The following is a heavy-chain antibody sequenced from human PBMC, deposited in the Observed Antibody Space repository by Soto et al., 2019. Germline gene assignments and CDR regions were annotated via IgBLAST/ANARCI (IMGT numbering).Heavy chain of an antibody. V-gene: IGHV3-21*01. CDR2: ISGGGRSI. Sequence: EVHLVESGGGLVKPGGSLRLSCAASGFTFSTYSMDWVRQAPGKGLEWVSSISGGGRSIYSADSVKGRFSISRDNAKNSLYLQMNSLRAEDTAVYYCARVRVNAVIPGDTPEDSYMDVWGRGTTVTVSS. CDR3: ARVRVNAVIPGDTPEDSYMDV. J-gene: IGHJ6*03. D-gene: IGHD2-2*01. CDR1: GFTFSTYS.